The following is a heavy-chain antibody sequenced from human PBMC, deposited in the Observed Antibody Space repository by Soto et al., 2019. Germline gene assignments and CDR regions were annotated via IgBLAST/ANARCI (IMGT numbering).Heavy chain of an antibody. J-gene: IGHJ6*02. V-gene: IGHV3-48*02. CDR3: ARDPTVTTPFYDYYGMDV. CDR2: ISSSSSTI. CDR1: GFTFSSYS. Sequence: EVQLVESGGGLVQPGGSLRLSCAASGFTFSSYSMNWVRQAPGKGLEWVSYISSSSSTIYYADSVKGRFTISRDNAKNPLYLQMNSLRDKDTAVNYGARDPTVTTPFYDYYGMDVWGQGTTVTVSS. D-gene: IGHD4-17*01.